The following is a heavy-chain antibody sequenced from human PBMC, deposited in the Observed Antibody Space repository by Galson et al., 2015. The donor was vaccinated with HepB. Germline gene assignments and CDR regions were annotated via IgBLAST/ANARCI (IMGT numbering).Heavy chain of an antibody. D-gene: IGHD2-2*02. CDR1: GFTFSSYA. CDR3: ARNEDCSSTSCYSDLDY. J-gene: IGHJ4*02. V-gene: IGHV3-30-3*01. Sequence: SLRLSCAASGFTFSSYAMHWVRQAPGKGLEWVAVISYDGSNKYYADSVKGRFTISRDNSKNTLYLQMNSLRTEDTAVYYCARNEDCSSTSCYSDLDYWGQGTLVTVSS. CDR2: ISYDGSNK.